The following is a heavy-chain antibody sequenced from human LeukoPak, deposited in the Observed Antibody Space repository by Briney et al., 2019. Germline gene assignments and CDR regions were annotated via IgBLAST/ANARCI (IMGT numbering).Heavy chain of an antibody. Sequence: ASVKVSCKASGYTFTSYVMHWVRQAPGQRLEWMGWINTGNGNMKYSQDFQGRVTITRDKSASTVYMELSSLRSDDMAVYYCARADSAWYYFDYWGQGTLVTVSS. CDR1: GYTFTSYV. V-gene: IGHV1-3*03. D-gene: IGHD6-19*01. CDR3: ARADSAWYYFDY. J-gene: IGHJ4*02. CDR2: INTGNGNM.